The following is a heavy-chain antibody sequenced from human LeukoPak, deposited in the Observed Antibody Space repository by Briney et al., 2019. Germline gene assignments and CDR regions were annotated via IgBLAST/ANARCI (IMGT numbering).Heavy chain of an antibody. J-gene: IGHJ5*02. V-gene: IGHV3-30*18. CDR3: VKASSSSPQYNWFDA. Sequence: PGGSLRLSCAASGFTFSSYGIHWVRQAPGKGLEWVAVISNDGSNKYYADSVKGRFTIPRDNSKNTLYLQMNSLRAEDTALYYCVKASSSSPQYNWFDAWGQGTLVTVSS. CDR2: ISNDGSNK. CDR1: GFTFSSYG. D-gene: IGHD6-6*01.